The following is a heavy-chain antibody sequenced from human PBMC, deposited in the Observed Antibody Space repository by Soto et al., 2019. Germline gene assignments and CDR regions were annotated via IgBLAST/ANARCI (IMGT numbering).Heavy chain of an antibody. J-gene: IGHJ4*02. CDR1: GDSVSSSGVA. CDR3: ARGRNSAFDY. V-gene: IGHV6-1*01. D-gene: IGHD1-7*01. CDR2: TYYTSNWRH. Sequence: SQTLSLTCAISGDSVSSSGVAWNWIRQSPSRGQEWLGRTYYTSNWRHDYAPSVKGRISIDPDTSKNQIFLHLNSVTPEDTGVYYCARGRNSAFDYWGQGTLVTVSS.